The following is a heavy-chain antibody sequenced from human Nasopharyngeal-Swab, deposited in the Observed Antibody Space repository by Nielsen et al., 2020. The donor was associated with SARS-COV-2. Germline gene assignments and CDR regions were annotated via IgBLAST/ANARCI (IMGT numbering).Heavy chain of an antibody. Sequence: GESLKISCAASGFTFSSYGMHWVRQAPGKGLEWVAVISYDGSNKYYADSVKGRFTISRDNSRNTVYLQISSLRAEDTAVYFCARGNGSPTYFEYWGQGTLVTVSS. D-gene: IGHD1-26*01. V-gene: IGHV3-30*06. CDR2: ISYDGSNK. J-gene: IGHJ4*02. CDR1: GFTFSSYG. CDR3: ARGNGSPTYFEY.